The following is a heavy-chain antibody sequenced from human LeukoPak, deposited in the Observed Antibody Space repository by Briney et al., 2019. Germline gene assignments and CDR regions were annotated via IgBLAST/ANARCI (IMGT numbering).Heavy chain of an antibody. D-gene: IGHD1-1*01. Sequence: GGSLRLSCSASGFTFTSHVMHWVRQAPGKGLQYVSGISMNIQTTYYAGSVKGRFTISRDSSKNTVYLQMNSLTAEDTAVYYCVREGLERRTNFDYWGQGTLVSVSS. CDR2: ISMNIQTT. J-gene: IGHJ4*02. V-gene: IGHV3-64D*06. CDR1: GFTFTSHV. CDR3: VREGLERRTNFDY.